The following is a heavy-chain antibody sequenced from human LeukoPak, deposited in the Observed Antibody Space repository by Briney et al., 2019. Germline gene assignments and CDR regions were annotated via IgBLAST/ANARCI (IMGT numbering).Heavy chain of an antibody. Sequence: GASVKVSCKASGYTFTGYYMLWVRQAPGQGLEWMGWMNPNSGGTNYAQQFQGRVTMTRDTFISTAYMELSRLRSDDTAVYYCARAEITGYDILTGYYFSSYRPGAFDIWGQGTMVTVSS. CDR1: GYTFTGYY. CDR2: MNPNSGGT. D-gene: IGHD3-9*01. CDR3: ARAEITGYDILTGYYFSSYRPGAFDI. J-gene: IGHJ3*02. V-gene: IGHV1-2*02.